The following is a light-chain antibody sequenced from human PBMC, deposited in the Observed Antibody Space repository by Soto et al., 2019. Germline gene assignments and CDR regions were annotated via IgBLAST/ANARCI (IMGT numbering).Light chain of an antibody. V-gene: IGKV3-15*01. J-gene: IGKJ3*01. CDR1: QSVSSN. CDR2: GAS. CDR3: HQYNNWPFT. Sequence: EIVMTQSPATLSVSPGERATLSCRASQSVSSNLAWYQQKPGQAPRLLIYGASTRATGIPARFSGSGSGTEFTLTISSLQSEDFPVYYCHQYNNWPFTFGPGTKVDIK.